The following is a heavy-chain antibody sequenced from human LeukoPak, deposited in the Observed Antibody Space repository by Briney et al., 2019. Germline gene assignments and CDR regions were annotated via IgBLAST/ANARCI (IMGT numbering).Heavy chain of an antibody. J-gene: IGHJ4*02. CDR2: IYIDGTT. Sequence: GGSLRLSCAASGFIVSHNYMTWVRQAPGKGLEWISVIYIDGTTYYADSVKGRFTISRDQANNTLYLQMNTLRDEDTAVYYRARGPRYSFYWGQGTLVSVSS. V-gene: IGHV3-53*01. D-gene: IGHD6-13*01. CDR1: GFIVSHNY. CDR3: ARGPRYSFY.